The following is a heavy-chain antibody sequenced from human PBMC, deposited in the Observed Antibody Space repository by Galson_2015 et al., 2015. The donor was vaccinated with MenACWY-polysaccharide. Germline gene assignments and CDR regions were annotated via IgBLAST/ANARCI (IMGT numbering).Heavy chain of an antibody. CDR3: AKWGYSGSYSDWFDP. V-gene: IGHV3-23*01. D-gene: IGHD1-26*01. CDR1: GFTFSSYS. CDR2: ISGSGGST. Sequence: SLRLSCAASGFTFSSYSMNWVRQAPGKGLEWVSAISGSGGSTYYADSVKGRFTISRDNSKNTLYLQMNSLRAEDTAVYYCAKWGYSGSYSDWFDPWGQGTLVTVSS. J-gene: IGHJ5*02.